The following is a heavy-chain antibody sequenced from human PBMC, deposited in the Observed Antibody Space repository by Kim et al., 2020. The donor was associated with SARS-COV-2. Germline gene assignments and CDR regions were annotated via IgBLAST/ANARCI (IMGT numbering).Heavy chain of an antibody. V-gene: IGHV4-34*01. D-gene: IGHD3-3*01. J-gene: IGHJ4*02. CDR3: ARGGRFWSGYSGSFDY. Sequence: SLKSRVTISVDTSKNQFSLKLSSVTAADTAVYYCARGGRFWSGYSGSFDYWGQGTLVTVSS.